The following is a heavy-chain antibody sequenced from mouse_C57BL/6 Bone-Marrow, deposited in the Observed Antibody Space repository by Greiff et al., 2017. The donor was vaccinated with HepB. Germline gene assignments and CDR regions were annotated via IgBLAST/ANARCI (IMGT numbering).Heavy chain of an antibody. CDR3: ARSIYYDYPWFAY. CDR1: GYTFTDYE. J-gene: IGHJ3*01. Sequence: QVQLQQSGAELVRPGASVTLSCKASGYTFTDYEMHWVKQTPVHGLEWIGAIDPETGGTAYNQKFKDKATLTADKSSSTAYMQLSSLTSEDSAVYYCARSIYYDYPWFAYWGQGTLVTVSA. CDR2: IDPETGGT. D-gene: IGHD2-4*01. V-gene: IGHV1-15*01.